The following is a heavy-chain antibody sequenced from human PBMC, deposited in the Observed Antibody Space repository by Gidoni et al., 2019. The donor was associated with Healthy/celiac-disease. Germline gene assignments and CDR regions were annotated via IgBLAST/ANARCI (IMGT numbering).Heavy chain of an antibody. CDR3: AKDVTTVTTSGY. Sequence: EVQLLGSGGGLVRPGGSLRFSWAASGSPLSSYAMSWVRQAPGKGLEWVSAISGSGGSTYYADSVKGRFTISRDNSKNTLYLQMNSLRAEDTAVYYCAKDVTTVTTSGYWGQGTLVTVSS. CDR1: GSPLSSYA. J-gene: IGHJ4*02. D-gene: IGHD4-17*01. V-gene: IGHV3-23*01. CDR2: ISGSGGST.